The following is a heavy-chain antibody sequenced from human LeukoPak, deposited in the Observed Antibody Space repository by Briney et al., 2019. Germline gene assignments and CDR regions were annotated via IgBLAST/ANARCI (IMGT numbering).Heavy chain of an antibody. V-gene: IGHV4-4*07. J-gene: IGHJ4*01. CDR2: IHTSGRT. D-gene: IGHD6-19*01. CDR1: GGSISTYY. CDR3: AGRALSTGWTFDY. Sequence: SETLSLTCSVSGGSISTYYWSWTRQPAGKGLEWIAQIHTSGRTDFNPSLKSRLSISMDTPNNHFSLMITSVTAADTAIYYCAGRALSTGWTFDYWGHGTLVTVSS.